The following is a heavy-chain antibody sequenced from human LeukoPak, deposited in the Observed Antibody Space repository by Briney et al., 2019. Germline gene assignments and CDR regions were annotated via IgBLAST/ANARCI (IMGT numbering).Heavy chain of an antibody. CDR1: GYTFTSYY. CDR2: INPSGGST. J-gene: IGHJ6*03. V-gene: IGHV1-46*01. Sequence: ASVKVSCKASGYTFTSYYMHWVRQAPGQGLEWMGIINPSGGSTIYAQKFQGRVTMTRDTSTSTVYMELSSLRSEDTAVYYCARGGLPPVELPFNYYYYYMDVWGKGTTVTVSS. D-gene: IGHD1-7*01. CDR3: ARGGLPPVELPFNYYYYYMDV.